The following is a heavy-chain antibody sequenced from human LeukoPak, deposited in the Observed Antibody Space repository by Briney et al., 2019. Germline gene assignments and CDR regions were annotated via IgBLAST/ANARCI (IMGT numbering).Heavy chain of an antibody. CDR1: GFTFRSYG. CDR3: ARTYGSGSYLPFPSRDS. J-gene: IGHJ4*02. V-gene: IGHV3-23*01. D-gene: IGHD3-10*01. Sequence: PGGTLRLSCAASGFTFRSYGMSWVRQAPGKGLEWVSAISNSGGSTYYADSVKGRFTISRDNSKNTLYLQMNGLRAEDTAVYFCARTYGSGSYLPFPSRDSWGQGTLVTVSS. CDR2: ISNSGGST.